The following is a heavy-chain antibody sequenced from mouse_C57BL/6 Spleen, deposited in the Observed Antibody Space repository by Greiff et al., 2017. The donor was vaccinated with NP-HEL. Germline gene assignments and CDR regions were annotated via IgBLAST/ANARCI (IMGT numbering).Heavy chain of an antibody. Sequence: VQGVESGGGLVKPGGSLKLSCAASGFTFSSYAMSWVRQTPEKRLEWVATISDGGSYTYYPDNVKGRFTISRDNAKNNLYLQMSHLKSEDTAMYYWARSATVTLYFDYWGQGTTLTVSS. J-gene: IGHJ2*01. D-gene: IGHD4-1*02. V-gene: IGHV5-4*01. CDR1: GFTFSSYA. CDR2: ISDGGSYT. CDR3: ARSATVTLYFDY.